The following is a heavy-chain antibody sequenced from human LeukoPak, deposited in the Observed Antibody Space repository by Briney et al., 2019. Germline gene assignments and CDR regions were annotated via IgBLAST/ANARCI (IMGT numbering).Heavy chain of an antibody. V-gene: IGHV6-1*01. CDR2: TYYRSKWNI. Sequence: SQTLSLTCAISGDTVSSNRAAWNWSRQSPSRGLEWLGRTYYRSKWNIDYAVSVKSRITINPDTSKNQFSLQLNSVTPEDTAVYYCARGGGAFDIWGQGTMVTVSS. D-gene: IGHD1-26*01. CDR1: GDTVSSNRAA. J-gene: IGHJ3*02. CDR3: ARGGGAFDI.